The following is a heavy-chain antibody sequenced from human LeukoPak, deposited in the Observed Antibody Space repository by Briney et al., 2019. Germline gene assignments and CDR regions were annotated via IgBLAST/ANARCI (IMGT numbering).Heavy chain of an antibody. Sequence: SETLSLTCTVSGGSMSSYYWSWIRQHPGKGLEWIGYIYYSGSTNYDPSLKSRVTISVDMSKNQFSLKLNSVTAADTAVYYCARRGTYDWFDPWGQGTLVIVSS. D-gene: IGHD3-16*01. J-gene: IGHJ5*02. CDR1: GGSMSSYY. CDR3: ARRGTYDWFDP. CDR2: IYYSGST. V-gene: IGHV4-59*01.